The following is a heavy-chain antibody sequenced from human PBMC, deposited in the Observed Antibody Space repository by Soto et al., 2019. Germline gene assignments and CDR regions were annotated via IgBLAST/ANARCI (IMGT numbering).Heavy chain of an antibody. CDR1: GVSISGGVHS. CDR3: AREIMPLTNDWYFDL. V-gene: IGHV4-30-4*01. Sequence: QVQLQESGPGLVKPSETLSLTCTVSGVSISGGVHSWSWIRQPPGKGLEWIGHIFDSGSTYYNPSLKSRLTISVDTSKNQFSLRLSSVTAADTAVYYCAREIMPLTNDWYFDLWGRGTLVTVSS. D-gene: IGHD2-8*01. CDR2: IFDSGST. J-gene: IGHJ2*01.